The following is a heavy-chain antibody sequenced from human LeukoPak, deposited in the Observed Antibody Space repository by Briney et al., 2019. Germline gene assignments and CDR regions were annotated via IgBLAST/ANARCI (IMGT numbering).Heavy chain of an antibody. Sequence: TLSLTCTASGGSISSGSYYWSCMPQPAGKGLEWIGRSYTSGSTNYHPSLKSRLTISVDTSKNQFSLKLSSVTAADTAVYYCARAGVTLSAFDIWGQGTMVTVSS. CDR1: GGSISSGSYY. J-gene: IGHJ3*02. CDR2: SYTSGST. D-gene: IGHD4-23*01. CDR3: ARAGVTLSAFDI. V-gene: IGHV4-61*02.